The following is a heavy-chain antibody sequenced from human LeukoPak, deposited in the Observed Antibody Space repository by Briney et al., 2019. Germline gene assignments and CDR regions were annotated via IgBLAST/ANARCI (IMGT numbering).Heavy chain of an antibody. D-gene: IGHD3-3*01. CDR1: GFTFSSYW. V-gene: IGHV3-74*03. Sequence: GRSLRLSCAASGFTFSSYWMHWVRQVPGKGLVWVSRIKSDGSSATYADSVKGRFTISRDNAKNTLYLQMDSLRAEDTAVYYCTFSFWSGYSDFWGQGTLVTVSS. CDR3: TFSFWSGYSDF. J-gene: IGHJ4*02. CDR2: IKSDGSSA.